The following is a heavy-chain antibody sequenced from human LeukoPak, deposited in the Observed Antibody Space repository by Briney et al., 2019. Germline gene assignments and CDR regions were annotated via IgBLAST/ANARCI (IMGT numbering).Heavy chain of an antibody. J-gene: IGHJ4*02. CDR3: ARAQLQLSLTQHYFDY. V-gene: IGHV1-46*01. Sequence: ASVKVSCKASGYTFINYCIHWVRQAPGQGLEWMGIINPSGGSTSYAQKFRGRVTMTRDTSTSTVYMELSSLRSEDTAVFYCARAQLQLSLTQHYFDYWGQGTLVTVSS. D-gene: IGHD1-1*01. CDR2: INPSGGST. CDR1: GYTFINYC.